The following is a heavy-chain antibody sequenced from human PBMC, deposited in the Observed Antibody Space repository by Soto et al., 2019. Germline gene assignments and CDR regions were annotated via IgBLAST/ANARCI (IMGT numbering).Heavy chain of an antibody. D-gene: IGHD6-19*01. CDR1: GGSISSYY. Sequence: SETLSLTCTVSGGSISSYYWSCIRQPPGKGLEWIGYIYYSGSTNYNPSLKSRVTISVDTSKNQFSLKLSAVTAADTAVYYCATDSVAGASYYYYYGIDVWGQGTKVTVSS. V-gene: IGHV4-59*01. CDR2: IYYSGST. J-gene: IGHJ6*02. CDR3: ATDSVAGASYYYYYGIDV.